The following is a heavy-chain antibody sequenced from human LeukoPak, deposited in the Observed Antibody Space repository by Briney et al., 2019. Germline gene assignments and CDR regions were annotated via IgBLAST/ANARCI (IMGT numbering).Heavy chain of an antibody. CDR1: GFTFSSYS. D-gene: IGHD3-22*01. CDR3: ARDRNYYDSSGYYSLVDY. V-gene: IGHV3-21*01. CDR2: ISINSGYI. Sequence: PGGSLRLSCAASGFTFSSYSMNWVRQAPGKGLEWVSSISINSGYIYYANSVKGRFTISRDNAKNSLYLQMNSLRAEDTAVYYCARDRNYYDSSGYYSLVDYWGQGTLVTVSS. J-gene: IGHJ4*02.